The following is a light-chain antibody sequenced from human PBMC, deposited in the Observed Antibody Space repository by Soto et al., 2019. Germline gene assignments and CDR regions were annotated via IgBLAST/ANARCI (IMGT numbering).Light chain of an antibody. CDR1: SSNIGSNY. CDR3: ATWDSALSAGV. Sequence: QSVLTQPPSVSAAPGQRVTISCSGRSSNIGSNYVSWYQHLPGAAPQLLIYDNNKRPSGIPDRFSGSKSGTSATLGISGLQPEDEADYYCATWDSALSAGVFGGGTKVTVL. V-gene: IGLV1-51*01. J-gene: IGLJ3*02. CDR2: DNN.